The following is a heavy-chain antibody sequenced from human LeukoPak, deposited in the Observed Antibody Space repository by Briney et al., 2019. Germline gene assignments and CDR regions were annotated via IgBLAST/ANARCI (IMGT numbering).Heavy chain of an antibody. CDR1: GGSISSGGYY. D-gene: IGHD6-19*01. CDR3: ARDWVQRAVAGTFGMDV. J-gene: IGHJ6*02. Sequence: ASETLSLTCTVSGGSISSGGYYWSWIRQHPGKGLEWIGYIYYSGSTYYNPSLKSRVTISVDTSKNQFSLKLSSVTAADTAVYYCARDWVQRAVAGTFGMDVWGQGTTVTVS. CDR2: IYYSGST. V-gene: IGHV4-31*03.